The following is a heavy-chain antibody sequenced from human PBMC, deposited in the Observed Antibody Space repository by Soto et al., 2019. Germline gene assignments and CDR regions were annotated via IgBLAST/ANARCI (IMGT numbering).Heavy chain of an antibody. V-gene: IGHV3-33*03. D-gene: IGHD2-2*01. CDR3: VGWMGPSNSYGMDA. CDR2: IWHDGSQR. CDR1: GLTFRKYG. J-gene: IGHJ6*02. Sequence: QVQLVESGGDVVQPGTSLRLSCAASGLTFRKYGMHWVRQAPGKAPEWVALIWHDGSQRYYGDSVKGRFTISRDNSMNMVYLQMSSLRAEDTAVYYCVGWMGPSNSYGMDAWGQGTTVTVSS.